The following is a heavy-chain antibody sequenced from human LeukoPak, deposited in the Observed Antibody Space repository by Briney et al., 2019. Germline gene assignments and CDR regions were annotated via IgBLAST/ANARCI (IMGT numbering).Heavy chain of an antibody. Sequence: SETLSLTCAIYGGSFSGYYWTWIRQPPGKGLEWIGYIDYSGSTNYNPSLKSRVTISLDTSKNQFSLKLSSVTAADTAVYYCARPKGRDGYYYDAFDIWGQGTMVTVSS. J-gene: IGHJ3*02. CDR3: ARPKGRDGYYYDAFDI. V-gene: IGHV4-59*08. CDR1: GGSFSGYY. D-gene: IGHD5-24*01. CDR2: IDYSGST.